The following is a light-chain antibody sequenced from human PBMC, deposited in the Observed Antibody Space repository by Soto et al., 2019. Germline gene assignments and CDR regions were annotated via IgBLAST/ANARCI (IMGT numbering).Light chain of an antibody. CDR3: QYCGTSRT. Sequence: EIVLTQSPGTLSLSPGERATLSCRASESVSRNYIAWYQQKPGQAPRLLIFATSNTATGIPDRFGGSGSETEFTLTISGLEPEESAVYYCQYCGTSRTFGQGTKVESK. CDR2: ATS. V-gene: IGKV3-20*01. CDR1: ESVSRNY. J-gene: IGKJ1*01.